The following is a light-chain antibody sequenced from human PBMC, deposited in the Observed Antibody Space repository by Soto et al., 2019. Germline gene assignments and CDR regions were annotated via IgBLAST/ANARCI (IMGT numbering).Light chain of an antibody. CDR2: EVS. V-gene: IGKV2D-29*02. CDR3: MQSTQLPPT. CDR1: QSLLHITGETF. J-gene: IGKJ5*01. Sequence: DVVMTQTPLSLSVAPGQPASISCKSSQSLLHITGETFLFWYLQKPGQSPQLLIYEVSTRVSGVPDTFSGSGSGTGFTLEISRVETDDVGIYYCMQSTQLPPTFGQGTRLGIE.